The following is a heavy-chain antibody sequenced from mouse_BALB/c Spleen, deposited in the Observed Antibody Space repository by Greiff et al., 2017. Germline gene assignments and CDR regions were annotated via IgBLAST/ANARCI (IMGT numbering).Heavy chain of an antibody. CDR3: ARGVGPYYFDY. V-gene: IGHV5-17*02. Sequence: EVKLMESGGGLVQPGGSRKLSCAASGFTFSSFGMHWVRQAPEKGLEWVAYISSGSSTIYYADTVKGRFTISRDNPKNTLFLQMTSLRSEDTAMYYCARGVGPYYFDYWGQGTTLTVSS. CDR1: GFTFSSFG. J-gene: IGHJ2*01. D-gene: IGHD4-1*01. CDR2: ISSGSSTI.